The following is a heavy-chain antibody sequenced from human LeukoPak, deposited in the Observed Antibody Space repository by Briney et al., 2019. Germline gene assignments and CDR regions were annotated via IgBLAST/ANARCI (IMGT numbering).Heavy chain of an antibody. Sequence: ASVKVSCKASGYTFTSYAMHWVRQAPGQRLEWMGWINAGNGNAKYSQKFQGRVTMTRDTSTSTVYMELSSLRSEDTAVYYCARSGYLNWFDPWGQGTLVTVSS. CDR1: GYTFTSYA. D-gene: IGHD3-3*01. CDR3: ARSGYLNWFDP. V-gene: IGHV1-3*01. CDR2: INAGNGNA. J-gene: IGHJ5*02.